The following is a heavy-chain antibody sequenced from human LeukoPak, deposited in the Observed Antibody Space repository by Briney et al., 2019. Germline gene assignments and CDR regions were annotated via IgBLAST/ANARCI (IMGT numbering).Heavy chain of an antibody. Sequence: SVKVSCTASGGTFSSYAISWVRQAPGQGLECMGGIIPIFGTANYAQKFQGRVTITADESTSTAYMELSSLRSEDTAVYYCATDTPTLGYCSGGSCFTVNYFDYWGQGTLVTVSS. CDR2: IIPIFGTA. D-gene: IGHD2-15*01. CDR1: GGTFSSYA. V-gene: IGHV1-69*13. J-gene: IGHJ4*02. CDR3: ATDTPTLGYCSGGSCFTVNYFDY.